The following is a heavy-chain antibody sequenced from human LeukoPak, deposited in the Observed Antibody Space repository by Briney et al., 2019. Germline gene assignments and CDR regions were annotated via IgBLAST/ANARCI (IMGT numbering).Heavy chain of an antibody. J-gene: IGHJ4*02. CDR3: ARNPDMVRGPIGDY. Sequence: SETLSLTCTVSGGSISSGGYYWGWVRQPRGRGREWIVYIYHSGSTYYNPSLKSRVTISVDRSKNQFSLKLSSVTAADTAVYYCARNPDMVRGPIGDYWGQGTLVTVSS. CDR1: GGSISSGGYY. CDR2: IYHSGST. V-gene: IGHV4-30-2*01. D-gene: IGHD3-10*01.